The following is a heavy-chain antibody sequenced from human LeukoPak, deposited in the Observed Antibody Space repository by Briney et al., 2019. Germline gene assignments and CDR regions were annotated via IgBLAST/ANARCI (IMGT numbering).Heavy chain of an antibody. CDR3: ARDGGIVAVAAAKWLDP. CDR2: VNPNGGGT. Sequence: ASVKVSCKASGYSFTDYYLHWVRQATGQWLEWVGWVNPNGGGTCYAQKFQGRVTMTRDTSISSAYMELSRLSSDDTAVYYCARDGGIVAVAAAKWLDPWGQGTLVTVSS. J-gene: IGHJ5*02. D-gene: IGHD2-15*01. V-gene: IGHV1-2*02. CDR1: GYSFTDYY.